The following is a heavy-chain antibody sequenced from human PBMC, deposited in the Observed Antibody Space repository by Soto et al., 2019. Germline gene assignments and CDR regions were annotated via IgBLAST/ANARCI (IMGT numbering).Heavy chain of an antibody. V-gene: IGHV3-66*01. Sequence: GGSLRLSCAASGFTVSSNYMSWVRQAPGKGLEWVSVIYSGGSTYYADSVKGRFTISRDNSKNTLYLQMNSLRAEDTAVYYCAREGWYGDYDLPSYYYMDVWGKGTTVTVSS. CDR2: IYSGGST. J-gene: IGHJ6*03. CDR3: AREGWYGDYDLPSYYYMDV. CDR1: GFTVSSNY. D-gene: IGHD4-17*01.